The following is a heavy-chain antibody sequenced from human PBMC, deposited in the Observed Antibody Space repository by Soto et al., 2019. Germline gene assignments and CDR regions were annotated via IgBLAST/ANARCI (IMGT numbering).Heavy chain of an antibody. D-gene: IGHD3-22*01. CDR2: IRGKANSYAT. V-gene: IGHV3-73*01. J-gene: IGHJ4*02. CDR1: GFTFSGSA. Sequence: GGSLRLSCAASGFTFSGSAMHWVRQASGKGLEWVGRIRGKANSYATAYAASVKGRFTISRDDSKNTAYLQMNSLKTEDTAVYYCTRHGPRSGYYYYFDYWGQGTLVTVSS. CDR3: TRHGPRSGYYYYFDY.